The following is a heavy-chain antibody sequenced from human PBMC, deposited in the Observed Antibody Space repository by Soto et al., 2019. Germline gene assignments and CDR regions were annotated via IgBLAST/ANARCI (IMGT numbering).Heavy chain of an antibody. CDR1: GYTFTSYG. CDR2: ISAYNGNT. J-gene: IGHJ6*02. Sequence: GASVKVSCKASGYTFTSYGISWVRQAPGQGLEWMGWISAYNGNTNYAQKLQGRVTMTTDTSTSTAYMELRSLGSDDTAVYYCARSPTVVTYYYYGMDVWGQGTTVTVSS. CDR3: ARSPTVVTYYYYGMDV. D-gene: IGHD4-17*01. V-gene: IGHV1-18*01.